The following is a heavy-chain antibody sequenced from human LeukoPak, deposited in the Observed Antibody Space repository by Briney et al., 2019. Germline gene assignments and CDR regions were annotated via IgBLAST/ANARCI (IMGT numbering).Heavy chain of an antibody. D-gene: IGHD3-22*01. CDR2: ISGSGGDK. J-gene: IGHJ4*02. CDR1: GFTFSSYA. CDR3: AKGYDSSGYTGVY. V-gene: IGHV3-23*01. Sequence: GGSLRLSCAASGFTFSSYAMNWVRQTPGKGLEWVSAISGSGGDKYYADSVKGRFTISRDNSKNTLYPQMDSLGADDTAVYYCAKGYDSSGYTGVYWGQGILVTVSS.